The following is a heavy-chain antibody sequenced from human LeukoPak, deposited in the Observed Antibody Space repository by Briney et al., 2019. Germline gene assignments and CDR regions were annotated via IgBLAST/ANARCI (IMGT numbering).Heavy chain of an antibody. Sequence: GGSLRLSCAASGFTFSSYSMNWVRQAPGKGLEWVSFISTSSIYIYYADSVKGRFTISRDNAKNSLYLQMNSLRAEDTAVYYCVRVDSSGHGLHWGLDYWGQGTLVAVSS. CDR3: VRVDSSGHGLHWGLDY. D-gene: IGHD3-22*01. CDR1: GFTFSSYS. V-gene: IGHV3-21*01. J-gene: IGHJ4*02. CDR2: ISTSSIYI.